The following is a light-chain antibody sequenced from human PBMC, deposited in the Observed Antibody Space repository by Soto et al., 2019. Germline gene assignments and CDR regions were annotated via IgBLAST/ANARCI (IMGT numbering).Light chain of an antibody. Sequence: DIQMTQSPSSLSASIGGSVTITRQPSQNITNNLSWYQQKQGKAPNLIXYHASKLAKGVTSRFSGSGSGTDFSFIITSLQSEDLAKYYCQQYYGLPPLTFGQGTRLEIK. CDR2: HAS. V-gene: IGKV1-33*01. CDR1: QNITNN. CDR3: QQYYGLPPLT. J-gene: IGKJ5*01.